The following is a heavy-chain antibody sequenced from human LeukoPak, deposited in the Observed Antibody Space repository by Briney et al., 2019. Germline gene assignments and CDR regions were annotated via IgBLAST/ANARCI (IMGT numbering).Heavy chain of an antibody. D-gene: IGHD4-17*01. V-gene: IGHV4-31*03. CDR2: IYYSGST. CDR3: ARELRDAFDI. Sequence: RPSETLSLTCTVSGGSISSGGYYWSWIRQHPGKGLEWIGYIYYSGSTYYNPSLKSRVTISVDTSKNQFSLKLSSVTAADTAVYYCARELRDAFDIWGQGTMVTVSS. J-gene: IGHJ3*02. CDR1: GGSISSGGYY.